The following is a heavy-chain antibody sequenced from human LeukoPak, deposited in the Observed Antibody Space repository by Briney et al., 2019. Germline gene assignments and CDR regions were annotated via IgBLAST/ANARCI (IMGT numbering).Heavy chain of an antibody. J-gene: IGHJ3*02. V-gene: IGHV3-48*01. CDR2: ISSSGSTI. CDR1: GFTFSSYS. D-gene: IGHD3-22*01. CDR3: ARGGRGSAAVVAPRSFDI. Sequence: GGSLRLSCAASGFTFSSYSMNWVRQAPGKGLEWVSYISSSGSTISYAESVKGRFTISRDNAKNSLYLQMNSLRVEDTAVYYCARGGRGSAAVVAPRSFDIWGQGTMVTVSS.